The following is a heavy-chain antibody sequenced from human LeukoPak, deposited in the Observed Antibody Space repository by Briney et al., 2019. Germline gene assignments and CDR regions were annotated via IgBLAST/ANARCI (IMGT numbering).Heavy chain of an antibody. CDR1: GFTFSRYG. CDR2: ISYDGSNK. Sequence: GRSLRLSCAAWGFTFSRYGMHWVRQAPGKGLEGVAVISYDGSNKYYADSVKGRFTISRDNSKNTLYLEMTSLRGEDTAVSYCTVPHFEWSNGLAAWGQGPTVPVSS. D-gene: IGHD3-9*01. V-gene: IGHV3-30*03. CDR3: TVPHFEWSNGLAA. J-gene: IGHJ6*02.